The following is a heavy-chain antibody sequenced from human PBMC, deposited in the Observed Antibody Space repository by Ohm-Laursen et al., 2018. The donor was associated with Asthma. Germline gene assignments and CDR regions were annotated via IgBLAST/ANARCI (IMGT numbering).Heavy chain of an antibody. D-gene: IGHD2-15*01. V-gene: IGHV3-11*06. J-gene: IGHJ5*02. CDR1: GFTFSDYY. CDR2: ISTASTFI. Sequence: SLRLSCSASGFTFSDYYMSWIRQAPGKGLEWVASISTASTFIYYADSVRGRFTTSRDNSKNTLYLQMNSLRAEDTAVYYCARDPLKGVAATRWFDPWGQGTLVTVSS. CDR3: ARDPLKGVAATRWFDP.